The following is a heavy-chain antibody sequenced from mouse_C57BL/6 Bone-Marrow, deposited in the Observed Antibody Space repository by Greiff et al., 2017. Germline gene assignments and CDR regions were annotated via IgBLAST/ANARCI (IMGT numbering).Heavy chain of an antibody. CDR3: ARALKRAYFDY. V-gene: IGHV5-17*01. J-gene: IGHJ2*01. D-gene: IGHD3-1*01. Sequence: EVQLVESGGGLVKPGGSLKLSCAASGFTFSDYGMHWVRQAPEKGLEWVAYISSGSSTIYYADTVKGRFTISRDNAKNTLFLQMTSLRSEDTAMYYCARALKRAYFDYWGQGTTLTVSS. CDR2: ISSGSSTI. CDR1: GFTFSDYG.